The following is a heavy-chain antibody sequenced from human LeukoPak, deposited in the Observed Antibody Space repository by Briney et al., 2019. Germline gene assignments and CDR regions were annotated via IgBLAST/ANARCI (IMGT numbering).Heavy chain of an antibody. D-gene: IGHD3-16*01. Sequence: GWSLRLSCSPSGFTFSDYAMYWVRQAPGKGLEYVSSIGGDGSSPYYADSVKGRFTISRDNSKNTLYLQMSSLRTEDTALYYCVKDIVPYDSIWGPFDFWGQGTLVTVSS. CDR2: IGGDGSSP. J-gene: IGHJ4*02. V-gene: IGHV3-64D*06. CDR1: GFTFSDYA. CDR3: VKDIVPYDSIWGPFDF.